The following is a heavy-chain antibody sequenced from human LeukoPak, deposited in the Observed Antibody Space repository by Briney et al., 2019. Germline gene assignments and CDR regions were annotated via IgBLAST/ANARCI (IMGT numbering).Heavy chain of an antibody. CDR1: GGTFTSYA. CDR2: IIPIFSTA. J-gene: IGHJ6*03. CDR3: ARARYYGSGSYHRHIPPLYDDYYMDV. Sequence: PVKVTFKASGGTFTSYACSGVGQAPGQGREWMGGIIPIFSTANYEQKFHVRVTNTADKATSTGYMELSSLRSEDKAVYYCARARYYGSGSYHRHIPPLYDDYYMDVGGKGTAVTVSS. V-gene: IGHV1-69*06. D-gene: IGHD3-10*01.